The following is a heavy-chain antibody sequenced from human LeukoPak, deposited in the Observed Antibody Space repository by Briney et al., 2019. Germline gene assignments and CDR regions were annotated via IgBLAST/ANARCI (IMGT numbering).Heavy chain of an antibody. J-gene: IGHJ3*02. V-gene: IGHV4-59*08. CDR3: ARHPYSDGFDI. D-gene: IGHD1-1*01. CDR2: VYYSGHT. Sequence: SETLSLTCTVSGGSISTYYWSWIRQSPGKGLEWIAYVYYSGHTSYNPSLKGRVTISVDTSKNQISLKLNSVTAADTAVYYCARHPYSDGFDIWGQGTMVTVSS. CDR1: GGSISTYY.